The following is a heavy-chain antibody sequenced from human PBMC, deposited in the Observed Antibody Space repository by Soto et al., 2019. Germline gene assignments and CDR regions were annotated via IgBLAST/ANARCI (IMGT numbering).Heavy chain of an antibody. Sequence: ASVKVSCKASGYTFTGCYMHWVRQAPGQGLEWKGWINPNSGGTNYAQKFQGWVTMTRDTSISTAYMELSRLRSDDTAVYYCARIMNSSPWGEDYYYYMDVWGKGTTVTVSS. CDR2: INPNSGGT. CDR3: ARIMNSSPWGEDYYYYMDV. D-gene: IGHD6-6*01. CDR1: GYTFTGCY. V-gene: IGHV1-2*04. J-gene: IGHJ6*03.